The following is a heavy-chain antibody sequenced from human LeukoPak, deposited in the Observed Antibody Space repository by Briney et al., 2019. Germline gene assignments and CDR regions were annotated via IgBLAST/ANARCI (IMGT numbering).Heavy chain of an antibody. CDR2: IYHSGTT. CDR3: VRGITVIRGVFDY. J-gene: IGHJ4*02. D-gene: IGHD3-10*01. Sequence: PSGTLSLTCAVSGGSISSNNWWSWVRQPPGKGLEWIGEIYHSGTTNYNPSLRSRVTISVDKSKNQFSLKLSSVTAADTAVYCCVRGITVIRGVFDYWGQGALVTVSS. V-gene: IGHV4-4*01. CDR1: GGSISSNNW.